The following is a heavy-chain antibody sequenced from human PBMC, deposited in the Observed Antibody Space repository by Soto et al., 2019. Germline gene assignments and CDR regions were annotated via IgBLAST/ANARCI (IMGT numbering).Heavy chain of an antibody. CDR2: FDPEDGET. V-gene: IGHV1-24*01. J-gene: IGHJ4*02. Sequence: ASVKVSCKVSGYTLTELSMHWVRQAPGKGLEWMGGFDPEDGETIYAQKFQGRVTMTEDTSTDTAYMELSSLRSEDTAVYYCATAPLDYYDSSPFPRYFDYWGQGTLVTVSS. D-gene: IGHD3-22*01. CDR1: GYTLTELS. CDR3: ATAPLDYYDSSPFPRYFDY.